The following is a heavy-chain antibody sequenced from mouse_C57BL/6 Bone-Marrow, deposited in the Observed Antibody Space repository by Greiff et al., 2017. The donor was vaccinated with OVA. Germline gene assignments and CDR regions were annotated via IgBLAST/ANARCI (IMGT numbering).Heavy chain of an antibody. J-gene: IGHJ3*01. CDR3: VSLYYYGSSGAWFAY. D-gene: IGHD1-1*01. Sequence: EVKLMESGGGLVQPKGSLKLSCAASGFSFNTYAMNWVRQAPGKGLEWVARIRSKSNNYATYYADSVKDRFTISRDDSESMLYLQMNNLKTEDTAMYYCVSLYYYGSSGAWFAYWGQGTLVTVSA. CDR1: GFSFNTYA. V-gene: IGHV10-1*01. CDR2: IRSKSNNYAT.